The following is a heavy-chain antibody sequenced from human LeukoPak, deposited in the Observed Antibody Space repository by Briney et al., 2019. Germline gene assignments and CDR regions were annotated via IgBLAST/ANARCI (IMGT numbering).Heavy chain of an antibody. D-gene: IGHD2-2*01. CDR2: ISGSGGST. J-gene: IGHJ4*02. V-gene: IGHV3-23*01. Sequence: GGSLRLSCAASGFTFSSYAMSWVRQAPGKGLEWVSAISGSGGSTYYADSVKGRFTISRDNSKNTLYLQMNSLRAEDTAVYYCARSIVVVPAANFDYWGQGTLVTVSS. CDR3: ARSIVVVPAANFDY. CDR1: GFTFSSYA.